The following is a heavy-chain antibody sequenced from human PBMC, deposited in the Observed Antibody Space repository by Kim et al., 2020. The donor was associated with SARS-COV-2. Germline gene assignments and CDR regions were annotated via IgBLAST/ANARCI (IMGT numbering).Heavy chain of an antibody. Sequence: YAAPVKGRFTISRDDSKNTLYLQMNSLKTEDTAVYYCTTLTYSSGWALDYWGQGTLVTVSS. V-gene: IGHV3-15*01. J-gene: IGHJ4*02. D-gene: IGHD6-19*01. CDR3: TTLTYSSGWALDY.